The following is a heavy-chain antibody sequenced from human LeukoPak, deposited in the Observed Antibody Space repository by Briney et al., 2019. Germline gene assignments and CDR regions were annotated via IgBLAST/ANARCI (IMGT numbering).Heavy chain of an antibody. V-gene: IGHV3-30-3*01. Sequence: GGSLRLSCAASGFTFSSYAMHWVRQAPGKGLEWVAVISYDGSNKYYADSVKGRFTISRDNSKNTLYLQMNSLRAEDTAVYYCARFGIRYSSTQDYYYYGMDVWGLGTTVTVSS. D-gene: IGHD6-13*01. CDR1: GFTFSSYA. CDR3: ARFGIRYSSTQDYYYYGMDV. CDR2: ISYDGSNK. J-gene: IGHJ6*02.